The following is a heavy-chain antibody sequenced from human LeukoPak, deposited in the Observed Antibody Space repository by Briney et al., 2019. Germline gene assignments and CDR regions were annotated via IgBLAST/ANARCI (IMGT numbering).Heavy chain of an antibody. CDR2: IRSKANSYAT. CDR1: GFTFSGSA. CDR3: TREPYILTGYYTGYYYGMDV. V-gene: IGHV3-73*01. J-gene: IGHJ6*02. D-gene: IGHD3-9*01. Sequence: GGSLRLSCAASGFTFSGSAMHWVRQASGKGLEWVGRIRSKANSYATAYAASVKGRFTISRDDSKNTAYLQMNSLKTEDTAVYYCTREPYILTGYYTGYYYGMDVWGQGTTVTASS.